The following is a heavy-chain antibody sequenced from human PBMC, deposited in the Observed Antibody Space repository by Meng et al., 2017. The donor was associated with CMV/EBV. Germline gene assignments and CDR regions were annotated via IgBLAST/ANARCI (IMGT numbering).Heavy chain of an antibody. CDR1: GFNFDDYG. Sequence: LSRAAYGFNFDDYGMSWVRQAPRKGLEWVSGINWNSGSTGYADYVKGRFTISRDNAKNSLYLQMNSLRAEDTALYYCARSLQRAFDYWGQGTLVTVSS. CDR3: ARSLQRAFDY. J-gene: IGHJ4*02. CDR2: INWNSGST. V-gene: IGHV3-20*04.